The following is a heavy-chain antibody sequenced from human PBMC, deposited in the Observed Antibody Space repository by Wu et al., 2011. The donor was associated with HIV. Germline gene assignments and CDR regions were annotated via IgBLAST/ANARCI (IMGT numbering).Heavy chain of an antibody. V-gene: IGHV1-69*01. Sequence: QVQLVQSGAEVKKPGSSVKVSCKASGGTFSSYAISWVRQAPGQGLEWMGGIIPIFGTTNYAQKFQGRVTITTDESTSTAYMELRSLRSDDTAVYYCARDPRKWLRLGDYYYGMDVWGQGTTVTGLL. CDR2: IIPIFGTT. J-gene: IGHJ6*02. CDR1: GGTFSSYA. D-gene: IGHD5-12*01. CDR3: ARDPRKWLRLGDYYYGMDV.